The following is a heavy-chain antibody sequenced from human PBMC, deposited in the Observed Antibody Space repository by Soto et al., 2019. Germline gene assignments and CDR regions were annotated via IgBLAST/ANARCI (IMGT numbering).Heavy chain of an antibody. CDR1: GFIFSSYG. Sequence: QVQLVESGGGVVQPGRSLRLSCAASGFIFSSYGMHWVRQAPGKGLEWVAVIWYDGSNKYYADSVKGRFTISRDNSKNTRYLQMNSLSADDTAVYYCARDGSIYGDYFHYAFDFWGQGTMVTVSS. CDR2: IWYDGSNK. J-gene: IGHJ3*01. CDR3: ARDGSIYGDYFHYAFDF. D-gene: IGHD4-17*01. V-gene: IGHV3-33*01.